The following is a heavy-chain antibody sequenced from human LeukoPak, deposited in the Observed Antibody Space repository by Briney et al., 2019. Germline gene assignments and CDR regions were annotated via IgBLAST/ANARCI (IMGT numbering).Heavy chain of an antibody. CDR1: GFTFNNYG. CDR2: IRYDGSNT. D-gene: IGHD1-26*01. J-gene: IGHJ3*02. V-gene: IGHV3-30*02. Sequence: PGGSLRLSCAAPGFTFNNYGMHWVRQAPGKGLEWLAFIRYDGSNTYYADSVKGRFTVSRDDSKNTLYLQMSSLRGDDTAVYYCARGGSYLSAFDIWGQGTMVTVSS. CDR3: ARGGSYLSAFDI.